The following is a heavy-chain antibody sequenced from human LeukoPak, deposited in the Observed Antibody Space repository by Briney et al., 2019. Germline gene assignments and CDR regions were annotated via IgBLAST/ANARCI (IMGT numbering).Heavy chain of an antibody. CDR3: ARYIVVVPATKNFDY. CDR2: IYYSGST. CDR1: GGSVSSGSYY. D-gene: IGHD2-2*01. Sequence: PSETLSLTCTVSGGSVSSGSYYWSWIRQPPGKGLEWIGHIYYSGSTNYNPSLKSRVTISVDTSKNQFSLKLNSVTAADTAVYYCARYIVVVPATKNFDYWGQGTLVTVSS. V-gene: IGHV4-61*01. J-gene: IGHJ4*02.